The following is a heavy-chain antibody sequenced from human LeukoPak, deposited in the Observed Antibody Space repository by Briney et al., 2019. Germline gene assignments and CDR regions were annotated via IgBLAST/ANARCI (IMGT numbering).Heavy chain of an antibody. CDR1: GFTFSNYW. J-gene: IGHJ4*02. Sequence: GGSLRLSCAASGFTFSNYWMHWVRQDPGKGLVWVSYISSSGSTIYYADSVKGRFTISRDNSKNTLYLQMNSLSPEDTAVYYCAKGYTSGWPIRYYFDYWGQGTLVTVSS. D-gene: IGHD6-19*01. CDR2: ISSSGSTI. CDR3: AKGYTSGWPIRYYFDY. V-gene: IGHV3-48*01.